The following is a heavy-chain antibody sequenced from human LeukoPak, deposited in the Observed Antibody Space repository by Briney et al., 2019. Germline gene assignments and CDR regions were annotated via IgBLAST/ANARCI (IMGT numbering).Heavy chain of an antibody. CDR1: GFTISDYG. D-gene: IGHD4-17*01. CDR3: GRDPNGDYLGAFEF. V-gene: IGHV3-23*01. Sequence: GGSLRLSCAASGFTISDYGLVWVRQAPGKGLEWVSGSRSGGANNFYADAVKGRFTISRDNSKNTLYPQMNSLRADDTAVYYCGRDPNGDYLGAFEFWGHGTTVIVSS. J-gene: IGHJ3*01. CDR2: SRSGGANN.